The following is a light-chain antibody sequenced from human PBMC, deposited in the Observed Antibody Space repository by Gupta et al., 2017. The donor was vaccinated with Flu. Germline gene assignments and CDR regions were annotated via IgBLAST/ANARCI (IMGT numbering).Light chain of an antibody. CDR1: SSNIENDY. Sequence: QSVLTQPPPVSAAPGQKVTISCSGSSSNIENDYVSWYQQVPGTTPKLLIYDNNKRPSGIPDRFSGSKSGTSATLTINGLQTGEEAEYYCGKWDRRMNTVVFGGGTKLTVL. J-gene: IGLJ3*02. V-gene: IGLV1-51*01. CDR3: GKWDRRMNTVV. CDR2: DNN.